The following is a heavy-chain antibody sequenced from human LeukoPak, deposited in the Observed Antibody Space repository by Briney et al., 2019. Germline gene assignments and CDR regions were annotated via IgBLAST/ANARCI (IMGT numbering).Heavy chain of an antibody. J-gene: IGHJ4*02. CDR2: IYYSGST. CDR1: GGSISSYY. D-gene: IGHD3-3*01. Sequence: SETLSLTCTVSGGSISSYYWSWIRQPPGKGLEWIGYIYYSGSTNYNPSLKSRVSMSIDTSRNQFSLNLSSVTAADTAVYYCHTIRAGGYFDYWGQGTLVTVSS. V-gene: IGHV4-59*04. CDR3: HTIRAGGYFDY.